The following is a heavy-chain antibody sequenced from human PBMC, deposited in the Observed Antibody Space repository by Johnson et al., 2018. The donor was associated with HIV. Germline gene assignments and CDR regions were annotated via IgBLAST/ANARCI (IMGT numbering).Heavy chain of an antibody. CDR2: IRSTAAGGTI. CDR1: GMIFSNLW. D-gene: IGHD3-16*02. Sequence: EQLVESGGGLVKPGGSLRVSCEASGMIFSNLWMNWVRQAPGKGLEWVGRIRSTAAGGTIEYAASVKGRFTISRDDSRDTLYLQSNSLKTEDIAVYYCSSAHPTAPFIILIAFDIWGQGTMVTVSS. V-gene: IGHV3-15*05. CDR3: SSAHPTAPFIILIAFDI. J-gene: IGHJ3*02.